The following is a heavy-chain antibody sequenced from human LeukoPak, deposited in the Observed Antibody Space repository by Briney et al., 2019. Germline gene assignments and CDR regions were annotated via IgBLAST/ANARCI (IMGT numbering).Heavy chain of an antibody. D-gene: IGHD3-16*01. CDR3: ARVGRWGGFDY. V-gene: IGHV4-61*02. Sequence: PSETLSLTCSVSGGSLSSDNYYWNWIRQPAGKGLEWIGRVYTTGSTNYNPSLKSRVTISVDTSKNQFSLKLSSVTAADTAVYYCARVGRWGGFDYWGQGTLVTVSS. J-gene: IGHJ4*02. CDR2: VYTTGST. CDR1: GGSLSSDNYY.